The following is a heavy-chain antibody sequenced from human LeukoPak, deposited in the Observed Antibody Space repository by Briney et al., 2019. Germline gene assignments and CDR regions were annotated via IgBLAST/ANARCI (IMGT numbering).Heavy chain of an antibody. CDR3: AKLSSTGTPSEDYYYGMDV. Sequence: PGGSLRLSCAASGFTFSSYAMSWVRQAPGKGLEWVSAISGSGGSTYYADSVKGRFTISRDNSKNTLYLQMNSLRAEDTAVYYCAKLSSTGTPSEDYYYGMDVWGQGTTVTVSS. CDR2: ISGSGGST. D-gene: IGHD1-1*01. CDR1: GFTFSSYA. J-gene: IGHJ6*02. V-gene: IGHV3-23*01.